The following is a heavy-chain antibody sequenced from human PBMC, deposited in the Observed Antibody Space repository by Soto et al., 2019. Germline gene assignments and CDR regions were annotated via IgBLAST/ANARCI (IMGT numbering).Heavy chain of an antibody. V-gene: IGHV3-7*01. J-gene: IGHJ6*03. CDR1: RFTFSSYG. D-gene: IGHD2-15*01. CDR3: ARDYPYCSGGSCYSGNYYYYYYMDV. Sequence: GGSMRLSCAASRFTFSSYGMSWVRQAPGKGLEWVANIKQDGSEKYYVDSVKGRFTISRDNAKNSLYLQMNSLRAEDTAVYYCARDYPYCSGGSCYSGNYYYYYYMDVWGKGTTVTVSS. CDR2: IKQDGSEK.